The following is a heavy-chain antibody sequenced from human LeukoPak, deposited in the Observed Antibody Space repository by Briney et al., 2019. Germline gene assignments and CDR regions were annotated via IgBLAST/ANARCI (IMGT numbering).Heavy chain of an antibody. CDR2: ISNGGSNK. Sequence: GGSLRLSCVASGFTFSDYYMSWIRQAPGKGLEWISYISNGGSNKYYADSVKGRFTISRDNTKNSLYLQLNSLRAEDTALYYCARDLTSEGQYSWGQGTLVTVSS. D-gene: IGHD4/OR15-4a*01. J-gene: IGHJ4*02. V-gene: IGHV3-11*01. CDR1: GFTFSDYY. CDR3: ARDLTSEGQYS.